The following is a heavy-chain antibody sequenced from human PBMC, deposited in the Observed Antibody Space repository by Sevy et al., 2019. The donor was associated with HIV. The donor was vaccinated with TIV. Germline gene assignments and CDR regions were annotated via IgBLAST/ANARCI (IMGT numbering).Heavy chain of an antibody. V-gene: IGHV3-23*01. CDR1: GFTFSKNS. CDR3: AREGCTKPHDY. J-gene: IGHJ4*02. D-gene: IGHD2-8*01. Sequence: GGSLRLSCAASGFTFSKNSMSWVRQPPGKGLEWVSTLSFGCGEINYADSVKGRFTISRDNSKSSVYLQMNNLRPEDMAVYYCAREGCTKPHDYWGQGTLVTVSS. CDR2: LSFGCGEI.